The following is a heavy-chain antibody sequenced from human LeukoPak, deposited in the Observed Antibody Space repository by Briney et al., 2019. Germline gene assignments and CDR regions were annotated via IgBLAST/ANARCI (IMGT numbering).Heavy chain of an antibody. J-gene: IGHJ5*02. CDR3: ARGIVGATDADSFDP. CDR2: ISAYNGNT. D-gene: IGHD1-26*01. V-gene: IGHV1-18*01. CDR1: GYAFTSYG. Sequence: ASVKVSCKASGYAFTSYGISWVRQAPGQGLEWMGWISAYNGNTNYAQKLQGRVTMTTDTSTSTAYMELRSLRSDDTAVYYCARGIVGATDADSFDPWGQGTLVTVSS.